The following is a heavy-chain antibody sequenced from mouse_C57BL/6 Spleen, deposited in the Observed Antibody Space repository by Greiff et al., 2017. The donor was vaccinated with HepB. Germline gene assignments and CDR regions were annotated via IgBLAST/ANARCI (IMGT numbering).Heavy chain of an antibody. J-gene: IGHJ4*01. V-gene: IGHV1-80*01. CDR2: IYPGDGDT. D-gene: IGHD1-1*01. Sequence: QVHVKQSGAELVKPGASVKISCKASGYAFSSYWMNWVKQRPGKGLEWIGQIYPGDGDTNYNGKFKGKATLTADKSSSTAYMQLSSLTSEDSAVYFCARQGSSFPMDYWGQGTSVTVSS. CDR1: GYAFSSYW. CDR3: ARQGSSFPMDY.